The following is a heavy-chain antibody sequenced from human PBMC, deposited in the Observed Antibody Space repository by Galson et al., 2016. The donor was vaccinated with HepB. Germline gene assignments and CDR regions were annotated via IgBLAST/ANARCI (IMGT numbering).Heavy chain of an antibody. D-gene: IGHD6-13*01. CDR3: VRSRDLYSSSPDY. CDR1: GFTFSSYA. Sequence: SLRLSCAASGFTFSSYAMSWVRQAPGKGLEWVSAISGSGGTTYYADSVKGRFTISRDNSKNTLYVQMNSLRAEDTAVYYCVRSRDLYSSSPDYWGQGTPVTVSA. V-gene: IGHV3-23*01. J-gene: IGHJ4*02. CDR2: ISGSGGTT.